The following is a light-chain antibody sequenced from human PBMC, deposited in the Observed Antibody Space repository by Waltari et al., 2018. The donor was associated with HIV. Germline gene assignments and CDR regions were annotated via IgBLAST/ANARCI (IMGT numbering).Light chain of an antibody. Sequence: QSALTQPPSASGSPRQSVTISCAGTSSDIGLYNFVSWYQHHPGKAPKLMISEVSRRPSGVPDRFSGSKSGNTASLTVSGLQAEDEAAYYCFSYAGNNYLLFGGGTKLTVL. J-gene: IGLJ2*01. CDR3: FSYAGNNYLL. V-gene: IGLV2-8*01. CDR1: SSDIGLYNF. CDR2: EVS.